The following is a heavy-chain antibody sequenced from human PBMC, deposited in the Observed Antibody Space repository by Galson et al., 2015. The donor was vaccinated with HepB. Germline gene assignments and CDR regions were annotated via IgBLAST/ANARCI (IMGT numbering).Heavy chain of an antibody. CDR1: GGTFRSYS. Sequence: SVKVSCKASGGTFRSYSISWVRQAPGQGLEWMGRIIPIPGIANYAQKFQGRVTISADKSTSTAYMELSSLRSEDTAVYYCARDEPYYDSLTDYYGEIIDAFDIWGQGTMVTVSS. D-gene: IGHD3-9*01. V-gene: IGHV1-69*04. CDR2: IIPIPGIA. CDR3: ARDEPYYDSLTDYYGEIIDAFDI. J-gene: IGHJ3*02.